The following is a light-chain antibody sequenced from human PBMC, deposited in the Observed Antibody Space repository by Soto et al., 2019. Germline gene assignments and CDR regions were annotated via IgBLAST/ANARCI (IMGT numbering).Light chain of an antibody. J-gene: IGKJ1*01. CDR1: QSVSSGY. V-gene: IGKV3-20*01. Sequence: EIVLTQSPGTLSLSPGERATLSCRASQSVSSGYLAWYQQKPGQPPRVLIYETSSRATGIPDRFSGSGSGTTLTLTISSLQSDDFATYYCLQYNGYYRTFGQGTKVDI. CDR3: LQYNGYYRT. CDR2: ETS.